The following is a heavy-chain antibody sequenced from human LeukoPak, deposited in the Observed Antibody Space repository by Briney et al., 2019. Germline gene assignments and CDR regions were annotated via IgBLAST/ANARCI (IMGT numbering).Heavy chain of an antibody. J-gene: IGHJ5*02. Sequence: SEALSLTCTDPGGSISSSSDYWGWTRQPPGKGLGWLGCINYSGSTYYNPSLKSRVTISVDTSKNQFSLKLSSVPAADTAVYYCARHLGVLRYPNNWFDPWGQGTLVTVSS. CDR1: GGSISSSSDY. V-gene: IGHV4-39*01. D-gene: IGHD3-9*01. CDR3: ARHLGVLRYPNNWFDP. CDR2: INYSGST.